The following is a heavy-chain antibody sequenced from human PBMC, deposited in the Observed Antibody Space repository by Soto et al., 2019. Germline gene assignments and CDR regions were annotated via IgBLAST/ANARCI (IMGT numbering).Heavy chain of an antibody. CDR2: ISGSGGST. V-gene: IGHV3-23*01. Sequence: GGSLRLSCAASGFTFSSYAMSWVRQAPGKGLEWVSAISGSGGSTYYADSVKGRFTISRDNSKNTLYLQMNSLRAEDTAVYYCAKDFWSGYGSYYFDYWGQGTLVTVSS. CDR1: GFTFSSYA. D-gene: IGHD3-3*01. CDR3: AKDFWSGYGSYYFDY. J-gene: IGHJ4*02.